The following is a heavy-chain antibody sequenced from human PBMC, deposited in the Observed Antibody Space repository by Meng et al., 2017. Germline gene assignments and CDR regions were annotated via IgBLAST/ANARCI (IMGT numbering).Heavy chain of an antibody. CDR2: ISSDWSTT. Sequence: GESLKISCAASGFSFSSHWMHWIRQAPGKGLVWVSRISSDWSTTTYADSVKGRFTISRDDAKNTLYLQMNSLRAEDTAVYYCARASDNYFDSSGYSWDYWGHGTLVTVSS. V-gene: IGHV3-74*01. CDR3: ARASDNYFDSSGYSWDY. J-gene: IGHJ4*01. CDR1: GFSFSSHW. D-gene: IGHD3-22*01.